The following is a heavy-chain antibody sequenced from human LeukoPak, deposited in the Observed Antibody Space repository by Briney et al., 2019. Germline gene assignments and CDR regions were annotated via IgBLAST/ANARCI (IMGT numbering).Heavy chain of an antibody. CDR3: ARFRLGELSLFHDY. CDR2: INPNSGGT. CDR1: GYTFTGYY. V-gene: IGHV1-2*02. Sequence: ASVKVSCKASGYTFTGYYMHWVRQAPGQGLEWMGWINPNSGGTNYAQKFQGRVTMNRDTSISTAYMELSRLRSDDTAVYYCARFRLGELSLFHDYWGQGTLVTVSS. J-gene: IGHJ4*02. D-gene: IGHD3-16*02.